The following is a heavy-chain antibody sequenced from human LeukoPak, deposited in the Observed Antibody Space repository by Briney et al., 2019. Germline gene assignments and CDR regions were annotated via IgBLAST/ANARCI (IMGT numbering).Heavy chain of an antibody. CDR3: ASHYSSGSYRYTGSFDS. V-gene: IGHV4-34*01. CDR1: GGSFSDYY. Sequence: PSETLSLTCAVYGGSFSDYYWSWIRQPPGKGVEWIGEINHSGTTNYSPSLKSRVSISVDTSKNQFSLKLNSVTAADAAMYYCASHYSSGSYRYTGSFDSWGQGMLVNVSS. CDR2: INHSGTT. J-gene: IGHJ4*02. D-gene: IGHD3-16*02.